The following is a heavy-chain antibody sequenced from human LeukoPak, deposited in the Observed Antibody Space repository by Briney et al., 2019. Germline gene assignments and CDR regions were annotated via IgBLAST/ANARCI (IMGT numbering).Heavy chain of an antibody. Sequence: SQSLCLTRTVSFDSTIGGDYYAGSIRQPPGNGLEWNRYIEYGGSTYYNPTHKRRVTISVDTYKNQCSLNLSYVTAADTGVCYCVRDGEDILVGSQNSYFDYWGERTLVTVSS. V-gene: IGHV4-30-4*01. J-gene: IGHJ4*02. CDR1: FDSTIGGDYY. CDR3: VRDGEDILVGSQNSYFDY. D-gene: IGHD3-9*01. CDR2: IEYGGST.